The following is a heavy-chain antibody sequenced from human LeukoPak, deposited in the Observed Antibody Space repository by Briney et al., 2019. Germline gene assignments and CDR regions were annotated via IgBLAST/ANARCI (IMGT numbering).Heavy chain of an antibody. CDR1: GGSISSSSYY. Sequence: PSETLSLTCTVSGGSISSSSYYWGWIRQPPGKGLEWIGSIYYSGSTYYNPSLKSRVTISVDTSKNQFSLKLSSVTAADTAVYYCARGSKQQPPRYWGQGTLVTVSS. D-gene: IGHD6-13*01. CDR3: ARGSKQQPPRY. V-gene: IGHV4-39*07. J-gene: IGHJ4*02. CDR2: IYYSGST.